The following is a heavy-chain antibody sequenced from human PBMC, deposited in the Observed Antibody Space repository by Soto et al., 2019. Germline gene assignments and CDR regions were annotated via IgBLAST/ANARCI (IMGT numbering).Heavy chain of an antibody. CDR2: IRAYNGHT. D-gene: IGHD1-26*01. J-gene: IGHJ5*01. CDR1: GYTFTTYG. Sequence: ASVNVSCKASGYTFTTYGISWVRQAPGQGLEWMGWIRAYNGHTNYAQKPQGRVTMTTDTSTSTVYMELRSLRPDDTAVCCCGRMVGATIGWFGAWG. CDR3: GRMVGATIGWFGA. V-gene: IGHV1-18*01.